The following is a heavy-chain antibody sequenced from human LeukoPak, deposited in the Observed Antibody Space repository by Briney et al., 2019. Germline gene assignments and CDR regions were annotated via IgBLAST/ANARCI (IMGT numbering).Heavy chain of an antibody. CDR1: GYYFSDNW. CDR2: IYPDDSDT. CDR3: ARPESRGYTSSFDY. D-gene: IGHD6-13*01. J-gene: IGHJ4*02. Sequence: GESLKISCKASGYYFSDNWIGWVRQMPGKGLEWMGIIYPDDSDTKYSPAFQGQVTISVDKSISTAYLQWSSLKASDSAMYYCARPESRGYTSSFDYWGQGTLVTVSS. V-gene: IGHV5-51*01.